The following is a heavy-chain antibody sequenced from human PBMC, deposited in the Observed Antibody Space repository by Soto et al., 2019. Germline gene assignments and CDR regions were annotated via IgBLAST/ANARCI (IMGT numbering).Heavy chain of an antibody. J-gene: IGHJ6*02. D-gene: IGHD6-19*01. Sequence: GGSLRLSCPASELTFSSYAMSWVRQAPGKGLEWVSAISGSGGSTYYADSVKGRFTISRDNSRNTLYLQMNSLRAEDTAVYYCAKGQAGPYYYYGMDVWGQGTTVTVSS. CDR2: ISGSGGST. CDR1: ELTFSSYA. V-gene: IGHV3-23*01. CDR3: AKGQAGPYYYYGMDV.